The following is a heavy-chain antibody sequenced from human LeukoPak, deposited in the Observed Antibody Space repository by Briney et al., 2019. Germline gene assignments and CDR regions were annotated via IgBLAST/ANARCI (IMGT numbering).Heavy chain of an antibody. J-gene: IGHJ4*02. CDR3: ARDLRRYYDFWSGPAAMGY. D-gene: IGHD3-3*01. V-gene: IGHV3-20*04. Sequence: GGSLRLSCAASGFTFDDYGMSWVRQAPGKGLEWVSGINWNGGSTGYADSVKGRFTISRDNAKNSLYLQMNSLRAEDTAVYYCARDLRRYYDFWSGPAAMGYWGQGTLVTVSS. CDR2: INWNGGST. CDR1: GFTFDDYG.